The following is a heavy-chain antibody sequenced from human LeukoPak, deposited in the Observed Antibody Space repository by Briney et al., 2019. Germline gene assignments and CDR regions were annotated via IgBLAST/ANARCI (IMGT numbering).Heavy chain of an antibody. J-gene: IGHJ4*02. Sequence: SETLSLTCTVSCGSISSYYWSWIRQPAGKGLEWIGRIDSSGRTNYNPSLKSRVTMSVDTSKNQFSLKLSSVTAADTAVYYCARDGNWYYFDYWGQGTLVTVCS. V-gene: IGHV4-4*07. CDR1: CGSISSYY. CDR3: ARDGNWYYFDY. D-gene: IGHD1-1*01. CDR2: IDSSGRT.